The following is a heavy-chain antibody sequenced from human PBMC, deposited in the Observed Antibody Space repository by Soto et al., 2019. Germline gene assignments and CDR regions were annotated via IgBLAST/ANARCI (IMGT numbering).Heavy chain of an antibody. CDR2: ISGSGGST. V-gene: IGHV3-23*01. Sequence: GWSLRLSCAASGFTLSSYGMSWVRQAPGKGLEWVSAISGSGGSTYYADSVKGRFTISRDNSKNTLYLQMNSLRAEDTAVYYCAKGAYYNGSGSYFPFDYWGQGTLVTVSS. CDR3: AKGAYYNGSGSYFPFDY. CDR1: GFTLSSYG. D-gene: IGHD3-10*01. J-gene: IGHJ4*02.